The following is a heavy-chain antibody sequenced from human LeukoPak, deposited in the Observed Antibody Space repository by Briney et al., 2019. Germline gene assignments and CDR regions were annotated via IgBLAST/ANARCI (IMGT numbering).Heavy chain of an antibody. CDR2: IYYSGST. Sequence: SETLSLTCTVSGGSISSSSYYWGWIRQPPGKGLEWIGSIYYSGSTYYNPSLKSRVTISVDTSKNQFSLKLSSVTAADTAVYYCARHLLWFGELSGYFDYWGQGTLVTVSS. J-gene: IGHJ4*02. D-gene: IGHD3-10*01. V-gene: IGHV4-39*01. CDR3: ARHLLWFGELSGYFDY. CDR1: GGSISSSSYY.